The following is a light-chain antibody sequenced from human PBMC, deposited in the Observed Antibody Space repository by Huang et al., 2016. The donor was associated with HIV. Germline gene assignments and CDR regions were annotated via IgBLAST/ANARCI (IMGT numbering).Light chain of an antibody. CDR2: WAS. CDR1: QTVLDSSNNKHY. CDR3: QQYCDTPYS. V-gene: IGKV4-1*01. Sequence: DIVMTQSPDSLAVSLGERATINCKSSQTVLDSSNNKHYLAWYQQKPGQTPKLLIYWASSREAGDPDRYSGSGSGTDFALTSSSLQAEDVAVYYCQQYCDTPYSFGQGTKLEIK. J-gene: IGKJ2*01.